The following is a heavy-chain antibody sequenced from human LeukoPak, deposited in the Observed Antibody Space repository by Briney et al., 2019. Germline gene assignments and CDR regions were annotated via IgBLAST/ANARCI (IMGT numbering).Heavy chain of an antibody. CDR1: GGTFSSYA. Sequence: SVKVSCKASGGTFSSYAISWVRRAPGQGLEWMGGIIPIFGTANYAQKFQGRVTITADESTSTAYMELSSLRSEDTAVYYCAREDHSSSSDVYWGQGTLVTVSS. CDR3: AREDHSSSSDVY. D-gene: IGHD6-6*01. CDR2: IIPIFGTA. V-gene: IGHV1-69*13. J-gene: IGHJ4*02.